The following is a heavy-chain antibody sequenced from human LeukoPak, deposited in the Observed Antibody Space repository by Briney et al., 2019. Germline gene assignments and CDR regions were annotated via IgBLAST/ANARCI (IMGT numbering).Heavy chain of an antibody. CDR1: GFTVSSNY. CDR3: ARGYGSGSYGSDY. Sequence: GGSLRLSCAASGFTVSSNYMSWVRQAPGKGLEWVSVIYSGGSTYYADSVKGRFTISRDNSKNTLYLQMNSLRAEDTAVYYCARGYGSGSYGSDYWGQGTLVTVSS. V-gene: IGHV3-53*01. J-gene: IGHJ4*02. D-gene: IGHD3-10*01. CDR2: IYSGGST.